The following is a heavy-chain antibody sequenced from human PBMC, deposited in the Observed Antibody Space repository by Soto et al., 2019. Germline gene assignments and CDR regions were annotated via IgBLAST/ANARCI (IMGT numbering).Heavy chain of an antibody. J-gene: IGHJ3*01. V-gene: IGHV1-18*01. Sequence: ASVKVSCKPSGYTFSSYAISWVRQAPGQGLEWMGWISAYNDNTNYVQKLQGRVTMTTDTSTSTAYMELRSLRSDDTAVYYCARGTGGNWAAFDLWGQGTMVTVS. D-gene: IGHD2-15*01. CDR1: GYTFSSYA. CDR2: ISAYNDNT. CDR3: ARGTGGNWAAFDL.